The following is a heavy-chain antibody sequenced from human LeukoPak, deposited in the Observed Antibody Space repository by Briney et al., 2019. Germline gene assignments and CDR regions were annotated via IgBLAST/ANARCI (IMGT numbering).Heavy chain of an antibody. Sequence: SETLSLTCTVSGGSISSYYWSWIRQPPGKGLEWIGYIYTSGSINYNPSLKSRVTISVDTSKNQFSLKLSSVTAADTAVYYCGGGGSSWFLDYWGQGTLVTVSS. CDR1: GGSISSYY. CDR2: IYTSGSI. J-gene: IGHJ4*02. CDR3: GGGGSSWFLDY. D-gene: IGHD6-13*01. V-gene: IGHV4-4*09.